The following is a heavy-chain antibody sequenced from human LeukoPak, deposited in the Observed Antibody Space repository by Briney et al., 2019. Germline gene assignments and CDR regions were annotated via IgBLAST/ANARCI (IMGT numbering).Heavy chain of an antibody. D-gene: IGHD3-16*02. V-gene: IGHV1-18*01. Sequence: ASVKVSCKASGYIFTNFGISWVRQARGQGLEWMGWISGYNGNTKYVQKFQGRVTMTTDTSTSTAYMELSSLRSEDTAVCYCARIGLRGVIISRPLDYWGQGTLVTVSS. CDR3: ARIGLRGVIISRPLDY. J-gene: IGHJ4*02. CDR2: ISGYNGNT. CDR1: GYIFTNFG.